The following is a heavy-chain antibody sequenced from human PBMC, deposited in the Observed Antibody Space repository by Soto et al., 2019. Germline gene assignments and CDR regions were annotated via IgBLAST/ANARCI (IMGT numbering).Heavy chain of an antibody. V-gene: IGHV3-48*02. CDR1: GFTLSIYS. J-gene: IGHJ6*02. Sequence: EVQLVESGGGLVQPGGSLRLSCAASGFTLSIYSMKWVRQAPGKGLEWVSYSSSSSSTIYYADSVKGRFTISRDNAKNSLYLQMNSLRDEDTAVYYCARDRDYDILTGYYKDSYYYYGMDVWGQGTTVTVSS. D-gene: IGHD3-9*01. CDR3: ARDRDYDILTGYYKDSYYYYGMDV. CDR2: SSSSSSTI.